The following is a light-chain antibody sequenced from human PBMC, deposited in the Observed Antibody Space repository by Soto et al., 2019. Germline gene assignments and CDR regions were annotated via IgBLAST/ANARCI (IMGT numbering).Light chain of an antibody. CDR1: QTIIGY. V-gene: IGKV1-39*01. CDR3: QQYNSLWT. CDR2: AAS. J-gene: IGKJ1*01. Sequence: DIQLSQSPYSLSASIGDSVTITCRASQTIIGYLNWYQQKPGKAPRLLINAASNLQSGVPSRFRGSGSGTEFTLTISSLQPDDFATYYCQQYNSLWTFGQGTNVDI.